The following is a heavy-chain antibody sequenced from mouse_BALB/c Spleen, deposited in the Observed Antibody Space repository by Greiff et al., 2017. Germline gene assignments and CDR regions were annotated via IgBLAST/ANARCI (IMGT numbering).Heavy chain of an antibody. CDR3: TRRYDYDGYAMDY. Sequence: VQLQQPGAELVRPGASVKLSCKASGYTFTSYWINWVKQRPGQGLEWIGNIYPSDSYTNYNQKFKDKATLTVDKSSSTAYMQLSSPTSEDSAVYYCTRRYDYDGYAMDYWGQGTSVTVSS. CDR1: GYTFTSYW. J-gene: IGHJ4*01. D-gene: IGHD2-4*01. V-gene: IGHV1-69*02. CDR2: IYPSDSYT.